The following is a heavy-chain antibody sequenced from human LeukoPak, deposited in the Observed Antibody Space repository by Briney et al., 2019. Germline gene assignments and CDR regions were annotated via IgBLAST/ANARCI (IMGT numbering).Heavy chain of an antibody. J-gene: IGHJ5*02. CDR3: AREWVAYYYGSPFDWFDP. CDR1: GGSISSYY. Sequence: SETLSLTCTVSGGSISSYYWSWIRQPAGKGLEWIGRIYTSGSTNYNPSLKSRVTMSVDTSKNQFSLKLSSVTAADTAVYYCAREWVAYYYGSPFDWFDPCGQGTLVTVSS. V-gene: IGHV4-4*07. D-gene: IGHD3-10*01. CDR2: IYTSGST.